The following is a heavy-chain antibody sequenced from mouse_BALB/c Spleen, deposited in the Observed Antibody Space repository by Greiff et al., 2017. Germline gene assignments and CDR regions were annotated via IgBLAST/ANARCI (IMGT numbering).Heavy chain of an antibody. D-gene: IGHD2-1*01. CDR3: ARRGGNYYAMDY. CDR2: ILPGSGST. CDR1: GYTFSSYW. Sequence: VQRVESGAELMKPGASVKISCKATGYTFSSYWIEWVKQRPGHGLEWIGEILPGSGSTNYNEKFKGKATFTADTSSNTAYMQLSSLTSEDSAVYYCARRGGNYYAMDYWGQGTSVTVSS. V-gene: IGHV1-9*01. J-gene: IGHJ4*01.